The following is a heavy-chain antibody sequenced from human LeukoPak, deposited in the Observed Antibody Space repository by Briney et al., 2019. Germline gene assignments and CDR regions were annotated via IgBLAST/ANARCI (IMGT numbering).Heavy chain of an antibody. Sequence: PSETLSLTCTVSGGSISSYYWSWIRQPPGKGLEWIGYIYYSGSTNYNPSLKSRVTISVDTSKNQFSLKLSSVTAADTAVYYCARGAVAGVLLHPFFDYWGQGTLVTVSS. CDR1: GGSISSYY. J-gene: IGHJ4*02. CDR2: IYYSGST. V-gene: IGHV4-59*01. CDR3: ARGAVAGVLLHPFFDY. D-gene: IGHD6-19*01.